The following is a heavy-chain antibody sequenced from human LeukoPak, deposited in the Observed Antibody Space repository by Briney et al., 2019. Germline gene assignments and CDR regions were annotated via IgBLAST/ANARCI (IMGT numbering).Heavy chain of an antibody. V-gene: IGHV3-30*01. Sequence: GGSLRLSCAASRFTFSKYAMHWVRQAPGKGLEGVALMSNDGSNKYYADSVKGRFTISRDNSKNTLYLQMNSLRAEDTAVYYCARIGSSNWAKPLPFDYWGQGTLVTVSS. CDR2: MSNDGSNK. D-gene: IGHD6-13*01. CDR3: ARIGSSNWAKPLPFDY. J-gene: IGHJ4*02. CDR1: RFTFSKYA.